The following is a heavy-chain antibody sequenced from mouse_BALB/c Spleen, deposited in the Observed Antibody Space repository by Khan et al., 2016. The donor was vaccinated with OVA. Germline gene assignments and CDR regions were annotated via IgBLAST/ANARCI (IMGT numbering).Heavy chain of an antibody. CDR1: GYSFTGYF. CDR3: ARKNGSDFDY. Sequence: VQLKESGPELVKPGASVKISCKASGYSFTGYFMNWVMQSHGKSLEWIGRINPHIGETLYNQKFKGKATLTVDESSRTAHMELRSLASEDSAVYYCARKNGSDFDYWGQGTTRTGSS. J-gene: IGHJ2*01. CDR2: INPHIGET. V-gene: IGHV1-20*02. D-gene: IGHD1-1*01.